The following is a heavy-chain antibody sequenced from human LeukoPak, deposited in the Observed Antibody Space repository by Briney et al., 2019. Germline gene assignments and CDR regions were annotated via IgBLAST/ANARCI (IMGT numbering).Heavy chain of an antibody. V-gene: IGHV1-58*02. CDR3: ATSYDFWSGPDY. J-gene: IGHJ4*02. CDR2: IVVGSGNT. D-gene: IGHD3-3*01. CDR1: GFTFTSSA. Sequence: GASVKVSCKASGFTFTSSAMQWVRQARGQRLEWIGWIVVGSGNTNYAQKFQERVTITRDMSTSTAYMELSSLRSEDTAVYYCATSYDFWSGPDYWGQGTLVTVSS.